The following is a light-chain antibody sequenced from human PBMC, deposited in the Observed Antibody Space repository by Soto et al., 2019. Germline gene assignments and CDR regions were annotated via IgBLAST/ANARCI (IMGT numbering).Light chain of an antibody. Sequence: AIQLTQSPTSLYTSVGDRVTITCRASQGISSALAWFQQKPGKAPQLLIYSASTLESGVPSRFSGSGSGTEFSLTISSLQPEDFATYFCQQFNGYPHTFGQGTRLEIK. V-gene: IGKV1-13*02. CDR3: QQFNGYPHT. J-gene: IGKJ5*01. CDR1: QGISSA. CDR2: SAS.